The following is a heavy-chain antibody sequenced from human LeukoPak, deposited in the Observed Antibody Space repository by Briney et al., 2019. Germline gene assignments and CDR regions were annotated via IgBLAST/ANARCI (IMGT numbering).Heavy chain of an antibody. CDR3: AKVLSKIYIYGPFDY. CDR2: FSAGGNRT. V-gene: IGHV3-23*01. D-gene: IGHD3-10*01. J-gene: IGHJ4*02. CDR1: GFTFRDYA. Sequence: GGSLRLSRAASGFTFRDYAMTWVRQAPGKGPEWVSTFSAGGNRTYYADSVKGRFIITRDNSKNTLYLQMNSLRAEDTAVYYCAKVLSKIYIYGPFDYWGQESLVTVSS.